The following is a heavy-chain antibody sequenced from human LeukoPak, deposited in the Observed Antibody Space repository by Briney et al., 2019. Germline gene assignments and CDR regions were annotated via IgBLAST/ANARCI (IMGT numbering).Heavy chain of an antibody. CDR2: INHSGRI. CDR1: GGSFSGYF. Sequence: TSETLSLTCAVYGGSFSGYFWSWIRQSPGKGLEWIGEINHSGRINYNPSLKSRVTISVDTSKNQFSLKLSSVTAADTAVYYCARDRGGNSGFYYWGQGTLVTVSS. V-gene: IGHV4-34*01. J-gene: IGHJ4*02. CDR3: ARDRGGNSGFYY. D-gene: IGHD4-23*01.